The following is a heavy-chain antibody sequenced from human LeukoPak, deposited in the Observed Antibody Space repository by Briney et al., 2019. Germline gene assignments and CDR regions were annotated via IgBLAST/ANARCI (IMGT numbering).Heavy chain of an antibody. V-gene: IGHV1-58*02. CDR2: IVVGSGNT. CDR1: GFTFTSSA. Sequence: SVKVSCKASGFTFTSSAMQWVRQARGQRLEWIGWIVVGSGNTNYAQKFQERVTITRDMSTSTAYMEPSSLRAEDTAVYYCAADPVVRRPHYYYYGMDVWGQGTTVTVSS. D-gene: IGHD3-22*01. J-gene: IGHJ6*02. CDR3: AADPVVRRPHYYYYGMDV.